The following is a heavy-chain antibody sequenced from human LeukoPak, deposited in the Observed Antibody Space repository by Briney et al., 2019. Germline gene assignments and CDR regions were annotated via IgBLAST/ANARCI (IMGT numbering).Heavy chain of an antibody. Sequence: PGGSLRLSYAASGFTFSSYGMSWVRQAPGKGLEWVSVISGSGGRTYYADSVKGRFTISRDNSKNTLYLQMNSLRAEDTAVYYCAKDRQWLLLGVGDYWGQGTLVTVSS. CDR2: ISGSGGRT. D-gene: IGHD6-19*01. V-gene: IGHV3-23*01. CDR3: AKDRQWLLLGVGDY. CDR1: GFTFSSYG. J-gene: IGHJ4*02.